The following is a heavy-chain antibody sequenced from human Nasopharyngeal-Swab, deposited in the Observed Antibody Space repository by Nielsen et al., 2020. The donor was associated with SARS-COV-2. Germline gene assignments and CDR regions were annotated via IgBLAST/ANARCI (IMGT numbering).Heavy chain of an antibody. D-gene: IGHD6-13*01. CDR1: GFTFSSYA. V-gene: IGHV3-30*04. Sequence: GGSLRLSCAASGFTFSSYAMHWVRQAPGKGLEWVAVISYDGSNKYYADSVKGRFTIFRDNSKNTLYLQMNSLRAEDTAVYYCADGSWGGYWGQGTLVTVSS. CDR2: ISYDGSNK. J-gene: IGHJ4*02. CDR3: ADGSWGGY.